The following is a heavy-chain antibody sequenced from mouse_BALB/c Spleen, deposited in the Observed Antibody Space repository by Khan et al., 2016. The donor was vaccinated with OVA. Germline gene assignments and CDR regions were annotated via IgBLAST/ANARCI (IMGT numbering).Heavy chain of an antibody. CDR3: ARSLFDYYGMDY. V-gene: IGHV5-9-3*01. J-gene: IGHJ4*01. Sequence: EVELVESGGGVVKPGGSLKLSCSASGFTFSSFAMSWVRQTPEKRLEWVATISSGGHYTFYPDSVKGRFTISRDNARNTLYLQMSSLRSEDTAMYYCARSLFDYYGMDYWGQGTSVTVSS. CDR1: GFTFSSFA. CDR2: ISSGGHYT.